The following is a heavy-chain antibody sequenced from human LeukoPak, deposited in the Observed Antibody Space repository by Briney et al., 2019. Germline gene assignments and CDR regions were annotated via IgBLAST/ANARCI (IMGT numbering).Heavy chain of an antibody. Sequence: PGGSLRLSCVGSGFIFNSYAMTWVRQAPGKGLEWVSAISGSGGSTYYADSVKGRFTISRDNSENTLYLQMNSLRAEDTAVYYCAKLLTTVTTFDFWGQGTLVTVSS. J-gene: IGHJ4*02. D-gene: IGHD4-17*01. CDR2: ISGSGGST. CDR3: AKLLTTVTTFDF. V-gene: IGHV3-23*01. CDR1: GFIFNSYA.